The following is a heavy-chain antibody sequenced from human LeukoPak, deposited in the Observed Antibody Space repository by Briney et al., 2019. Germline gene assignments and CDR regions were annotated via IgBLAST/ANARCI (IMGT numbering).Heavy chain of an antibody. CDR2: ISYDGSNK. CDR1: GFTFSSYG. J-gene: IGHJ4*02. D-gene: IGHD3-22*01. Sequence: GGSLRLSWAAAGFTFSSYGMHWVRQAPGKGLEWVAVISYDGSNKYYADSVKGRFTISRDNSKNTLYLQMNSLRAEDTAVYYCAKLSDSSGADYWGQGTLVTVSS. V-gene: IGHV3-30*18. CDR3: AKLSDSSGADY.